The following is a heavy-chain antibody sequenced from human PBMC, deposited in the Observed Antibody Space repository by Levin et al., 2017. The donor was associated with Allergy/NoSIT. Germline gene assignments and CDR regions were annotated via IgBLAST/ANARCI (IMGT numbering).Heavy chain of an antibody. CDR3: ARVTRSLDSSGVFIFYFDY. J-gene: IGHJ4*02. Sequence: TSSETLSLTCTVSGGSTRSYYWSWIRQSPGKGLEWIAYIYYSGSTKYNPSLKSRVTISIDTSKSQFSLSLTSVTAADTAVYYCARVTRSLDSSGVFIFYFDYWSQGTLVTVSS. V-gene: IGHV4-59*01. D-gene: IGHD3-22*01. CDR1: GGSTRSYY. CDR2: IYYSGST.